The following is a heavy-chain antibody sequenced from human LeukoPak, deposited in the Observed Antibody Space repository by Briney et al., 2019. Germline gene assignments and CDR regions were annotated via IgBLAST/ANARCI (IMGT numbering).Heavy chain of an antibody. J-gene: IGHJ3*02. CDR3: ARHSRAATTSPDAFDI. CDR2: IYYSGST. Sequence: SETLSLTCTVSGGSISSYYWSWIRRPPGKGLEWIGYIYYSGSTNYNPSLKSRVTISVDTSKNQFSLKLSSVTAADTAVYYCARHSRAATTSPDAFDIWGQGTMVTVSS. V-gene: IGHV4-59*08. CDR1: GGSISSYY. D-gene: IGHD1-26*01.